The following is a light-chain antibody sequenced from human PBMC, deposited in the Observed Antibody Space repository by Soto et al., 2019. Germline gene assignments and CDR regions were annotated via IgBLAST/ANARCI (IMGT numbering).Light chain of an antibody. CDR1: QGVSKY. CDR3: QQYGGSPRT. CDR2: GAS. Sequence: EIVLTQSPATLSLSPGERATLSCRASQGVSKYLAWYQQKPGQAPRLLIYGASTRATGIPARFSGSGSGTDFTLTITRLEPEDFAVYYCQQYGGSPRTFGQGTKVDI. J-gene: IGKJ1*01. V-gene: IGKV3-20*01.